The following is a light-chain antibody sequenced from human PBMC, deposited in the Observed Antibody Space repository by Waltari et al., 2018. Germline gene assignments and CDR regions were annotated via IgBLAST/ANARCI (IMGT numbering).Light chain of an antibody. CDR1: TSDIGGYKH. CDR3: TSYSDNSASPYV. J-gene: IGLJ1*01. Sequence: QSALTQPASVSGSPGQSITKSCTGTTSDIGGYKHVSWYQQHPGKAPKVVIYDVNKRPSGVPNRFSASKSGNTASLTISGLQPEDEAEYYCTSYSDNSASPYVFGTGTKVTV. V-gene: IGLV2-14*03. CDR2: DVN.